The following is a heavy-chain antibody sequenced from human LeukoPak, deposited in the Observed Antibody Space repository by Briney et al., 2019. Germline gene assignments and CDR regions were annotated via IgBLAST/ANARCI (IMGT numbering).Heavy chain of an antibody. CDR1: GFTFSIYA. D-gene: IGHD3-16*01. J-gene: IGHJ5*02. Sequence: GGSLRLSCTASGFTFSIYAMTWVCQAPGKGLEWVSAISGSGGSTYYADSVKGRFTISRDNSKNTLYLQMNNLRAEDTAVYYCTKVSFGSRMGFDPWGQGTLVTVSS. CDR3: TKVSFGSRMGFDP. CDR2: ISGSGGST. V-gene: IGHV3-23*01.